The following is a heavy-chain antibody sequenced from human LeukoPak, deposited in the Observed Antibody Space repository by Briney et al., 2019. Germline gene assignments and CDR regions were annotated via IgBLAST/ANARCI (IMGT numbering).Heavy chain of an antibody. CDR2: IIPIFGTA. CDR1: GGTFSSYA. J-gene: IGHJ5*02. CDR3: ARVSGVLRYFDWLGSNWFDP. D-gene: IGHD3-9*01. Sequence: ASVKVSCKASGGTFSSYAISWVRQAPGQGLEWMGGIIPIFGTANYAQKFQGRVTITADESTSTAYMELSSLRSEDTDVYYCARVSGVLRYFDWLGSNWFDPWGQGTLVTVSS. V-gene: IGHV1-69*13.